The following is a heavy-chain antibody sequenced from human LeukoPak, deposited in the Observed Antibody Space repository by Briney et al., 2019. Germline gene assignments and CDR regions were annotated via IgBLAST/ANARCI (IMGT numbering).Heavy chain of an antibody. J-gene: IGHJ4*02. CDR3: ARSPPSTGTHC. Sequence: GGSLRLSCAASGFAFSRCGMHWVRQAPGKGLEWVAFIPYDGSNKYYADSVKGRFTISRDNAKNSLYLQMNSLRAEDTAVYYCARSPPSTGTHCWGQGTLVTVSS. CDR1: GFAFSRCG. CDR2: IPYDGSNK. D-gene: IGHD1-1*01. V-gene: IGHV3-30*12.